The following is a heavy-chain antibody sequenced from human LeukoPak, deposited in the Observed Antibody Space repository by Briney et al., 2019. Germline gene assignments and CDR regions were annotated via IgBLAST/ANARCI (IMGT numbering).Heavy chain of an antibody. J-gene: IGHJ3*01. D-gene: IGHD2-15*01. V-gene: IGHV3-33*06. CDR3: AKATCSGASCFSNSRDAFDV. CDR2: IWYDGRNK. Sequence: PGGSLRLSCAASGIIFSDFGMHWVRQAPGKGLEWMAIIWYDGRNKYYADSVKGRFTISRDNSQNTMYLQMNSLRAEDSAVYYCAKATCSGASCFSNSRDAFDVWGQGTMVTVSS. CDR1: GIIFSDFG.